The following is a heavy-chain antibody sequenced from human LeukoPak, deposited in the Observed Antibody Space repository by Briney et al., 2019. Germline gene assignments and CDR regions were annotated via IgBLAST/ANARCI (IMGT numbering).Heavy chain of an antibody. CDR1: GYSFTSYW. D-gene: IGHD1-26*01. CDR2: IYPGDSDT. V-gene: IGHV5-51*07. Sequence: GESLQISCKGSGYSFTSYWIGWVHQMPGKGLEWMGIIYPGDSDTRYSPSFQGQVTISDDKSISTAYLQWSSLKASDTAMYYCARSISGSYYYAFDIWGQGTMVTVSS. J-gene: IGHJ3*02. CDR3: ARSISGSYYYAFDI.